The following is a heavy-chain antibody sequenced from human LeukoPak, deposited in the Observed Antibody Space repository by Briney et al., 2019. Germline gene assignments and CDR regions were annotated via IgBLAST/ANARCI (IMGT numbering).Heavy chain of an antibody. Sequence: GGSLRLSCAVSGFTFSDYAMSWVVQAPGKGLEWVSAISGSGGGSFGGTTYHADSVKGRFTISRDNSKNTLYLQMNSLRVEDTALYYCAKELGSWHVGGFAYWGQGTLVTVSP. J-gene: IGHJ4*02. D-gene: IGHD3-16*01. V-gene: IGHV3-23*01. CDR3: AKELGSWHVGGFAY. CDR2: ISGSGGGSFGGTT. CDR1: GFTFSDYA.